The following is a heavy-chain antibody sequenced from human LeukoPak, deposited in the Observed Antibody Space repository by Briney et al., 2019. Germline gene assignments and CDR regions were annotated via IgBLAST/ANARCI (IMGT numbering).Heavy chain of an antibody. V-gene: IGHV4-59*01. J-gene: IGHJ4*02. Sequence: GSLRLSCAASGFTFSSYWMSWIRQPPGKGLEWIGYIYYSGSTNYNPSLKSRVTISVDTSKNQFSLKLSSVTAADTAVYYCARYLGVDNYYFDYWGQGTLVTVSS. D-gene: IGHD1-1*01. CDR2: IYYSGST. CDR1: GFTFSSYW. CDR3: ARYLGVDNYYFDY.